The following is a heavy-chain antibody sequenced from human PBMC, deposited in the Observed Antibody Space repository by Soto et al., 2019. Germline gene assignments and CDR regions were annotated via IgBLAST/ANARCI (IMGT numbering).Heavy chain of an antibody. J-gene: IGHJ6*04. CDR3: AKEELRIAAADYYYGMDV. V-gene: IGHV3-30*18. Sequence: PGGSLRLSCAASGFTFSSYGMHWVRQAPGKGLEWVAVISYDGSNKYYADSVKGRFTISRDNSKNTLYLQMNSLRAEDTAVYYCAKEELRIAAADYYYGMDVWGKGTTVTVSS. D-gene: IGHD6-13*01. CDR2: ISYDGSNK. CDR1: GFTFSSYG.